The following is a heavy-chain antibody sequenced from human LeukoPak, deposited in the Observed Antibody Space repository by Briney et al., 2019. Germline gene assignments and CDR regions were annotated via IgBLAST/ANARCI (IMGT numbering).Heavy chain of an antibody. Sequence: GGSLRLSCAASGFTFSSYWMHWVRQAPGKGLVWVSRIKSDGSSTGYADSVKGRFTISRDNAKNTLYLQMNSLRAEDTAVYYCARDPSSYSSSYNWFDPWGQGTLVTVSS. CDR1: GFTFSSYW. D-gene: IGHD6-13*01. V-gene: IGHV3-74*01. J-gene: IGHJ5*02. CDR3: ARDPSSYSSSYNWFDP. CDR2: IKSDGSST.